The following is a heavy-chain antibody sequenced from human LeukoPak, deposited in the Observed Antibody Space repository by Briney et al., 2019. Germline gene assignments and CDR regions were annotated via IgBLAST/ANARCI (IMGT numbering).Heavy chain of an antibody. V-gene: IGHV3-69-1*01. CDR2: IGRSYSI. CDR1: GFDFGDYN. CDR3: ARGHSANDFRVY. Sequence: GGSLRLSCSASGFDFGDYNMIWFRQAPGKGLEWVSFIGRSYSIDYADSVKGRCTISRDNAKASLYLQMNSLRGEDTAVYFCARGHSANDFRVYWGQGILVTVSS. J-gene: IGHJ4*02. D-gene: IGHD3-3*01.